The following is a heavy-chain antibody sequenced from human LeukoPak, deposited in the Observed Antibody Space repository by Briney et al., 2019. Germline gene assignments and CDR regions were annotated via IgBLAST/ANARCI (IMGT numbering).Heavy chain of an antibody. Sequence: SETLSLTCAVYGGSFSGYYWSWIRQPPGKGLEWMGEINHSGSTNYNPSLKSRVTISVDTTKNQFSLKLSSVTAADTAVYYCAGPYCSGGSCYSVYYYYGMDVWGKGTTVTVSS. CDR1: GGSFSGYY. J-gene: IGHJ6*04. D-gene: IGHD2-15*01. V-gene: IGHV4-34*01. CDR3: AGPYCSGGSCYSVYYYYGMDV. CDR2: INHSGST.